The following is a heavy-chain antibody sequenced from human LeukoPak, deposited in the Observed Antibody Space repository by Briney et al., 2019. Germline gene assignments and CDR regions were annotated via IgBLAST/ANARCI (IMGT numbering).Heavy chain of an antibody. CDR3: ARWTTLVGY. Sequence: GESLKISCKGSGYSFASYWIGWVRQMPGKGLEWMGIIYPGDSDTRYSPSFQGQVTFSAANSISTPYLRWSSLKASHPPIHYCARWTTLVGYWGQGTLVTVSS. D-gene: IGHD4-11*01. CDR2: IYPGDSDT. J-gene: IGHJ4*02. V-gene: IGHV5-51*01. CDR1: GYSFASYW.